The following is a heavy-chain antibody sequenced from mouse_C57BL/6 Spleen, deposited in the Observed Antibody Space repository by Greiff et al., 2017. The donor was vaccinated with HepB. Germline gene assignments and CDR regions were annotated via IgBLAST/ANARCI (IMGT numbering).Heavy chain of an antibody. D-gene: IGHD2-5*01. CDR1: GYTFTSYW. J-gene: IGHJ4*01. V-gene: IGHV1-55*01. Sequence: VQLQQPGAELVKPGASVKMSCKASGYTFTSYWITWVKQRPGQGLEWIGDIYPGSGSTNYNEKFKSKATLTVDTSSSTAYMQLSSLTSEDSAVYYCAREAYYSNYAPAMDYWGQGTSVTVSS. CDR3: AREAYYSNYAPAMDY. CDR2: IYPGSGST.